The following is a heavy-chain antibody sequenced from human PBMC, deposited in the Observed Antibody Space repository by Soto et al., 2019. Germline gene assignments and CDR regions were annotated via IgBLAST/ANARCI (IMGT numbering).Heavy chain of an antibody. Sequence: QLQLQESGPGLVKPSETLSLTCSVSGDSINSDKYYWGWIRQPPGKGLECIGSIYYRGNTYYNPSLQTRVTISLDKSKSQCSLKLNSVTAADSAVYFCARLEGLATISYYFDFWGQGAQVTVSS. CDR2: IYYRGNT. J-gene: IGHJ4*02. CDR1: GDSINSDKYY. V-gene: IGHV4-39*01. CDR3: ARLEGLATISYYFDF. D-gene: IGHD3-9*01.